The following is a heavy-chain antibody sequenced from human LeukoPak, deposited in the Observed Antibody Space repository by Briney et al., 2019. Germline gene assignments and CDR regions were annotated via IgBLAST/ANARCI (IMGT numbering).Heavy chain of an antibody. CDR2: IKQDGSEK. J-gene: IGHJ5*01. D-gene: IGHD6-19*01. V-gene: IGHV3-7*03. CDR3: ARDKVAGTHWFDS. CDR1: GFTFSSYG. Sequence: GGSLRLSCAASGFTFSSYGMHWVRQAPGKGLEWVANIKQDGSEKYYVDSVKGRFTISRDNAKNSLYLQMNSLRAEDTAVYYCARDKVAGTHWFDSWGQGTLVTVSS.